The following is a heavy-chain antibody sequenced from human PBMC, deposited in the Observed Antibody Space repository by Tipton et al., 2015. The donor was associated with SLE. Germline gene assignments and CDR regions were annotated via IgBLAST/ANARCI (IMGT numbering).Heavy chain of an antibody. CDR3: AREQRTTRDHWDYYYYYLDV. CDR2: ISHDGGA. J-gene: IGHJ6*02. Sequence: TLSLTCTVFDGSLSGYYWAWLRQSPGKGLERIGEISHDGGANYNPSLESRGTISLETSKNQFSLKLTSVTAADTAVYYCAREQRTTRDHWDYYYYYLDVWGHGATVTVS. V-gene: IGHV4-34*01. CDR1: DGSLSGYY. D-gene: IGHD1-14*01.